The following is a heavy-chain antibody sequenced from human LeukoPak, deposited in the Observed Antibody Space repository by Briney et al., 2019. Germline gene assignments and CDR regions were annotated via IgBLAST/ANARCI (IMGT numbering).Heavy chain of an antibody. Sequence: PGGSLRLSCAASGFTFSSYAMSWARQAPGKGLEWVSAISGSGGSTYYADSVKGRLTISRDNSKNTLYLQMNSLRAEDTAVYYCANGYSGYDQPFDYWGQGTLVTVSS. D-gene: IGHD5-12*01. V-gene: IGHV3-23*01. CDR3: ANGYSGYDQPFDY. CDR2: ISGSGGST. CDR1: GFTFSSYA. J-gene: IGHJ4*02.